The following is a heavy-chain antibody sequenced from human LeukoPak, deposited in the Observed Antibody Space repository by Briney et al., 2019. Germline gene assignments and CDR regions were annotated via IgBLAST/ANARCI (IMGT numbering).Heavy chain of an antibody. J-gene: IGHJ3*02. CDR1: GFTFSSYA. D-gene: IGHD3-22*01. CDR2: ISYDGSNK. V-gene: IGHV3-30-3*01. Sequence: PGGSLRLSCAASGFTFSSYAMPWVRQAPGKGLEWVAVISYDGSNKYYADSVKGRFTISRDNSKNTLYLQMNSLRAEDTAVYYCARDMGGWGYYYDSSGYNAFDIWGQGTMVTVSS. CDR3: ARDMGGWGYYYDSSGYNAFDI.